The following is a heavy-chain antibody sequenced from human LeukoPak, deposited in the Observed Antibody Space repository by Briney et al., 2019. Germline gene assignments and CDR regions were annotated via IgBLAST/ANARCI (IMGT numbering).Heavy chain of an antibody. CDR1: GGSLGSDH. D-gene: IGHD3-3*01. V-gene: IGHV4-59*01. CDR3: ARDGSTMGYYPYFDY. CDR2: IYSSGGT. J-gene: IGHJ4*02. Sequence: SETLSLTCTVSGGSLGSDHWSWIRQPPGKGLEWIGYIYSSGGTNYNPSLKSRVTISVDTSKNQFSLKLRSVTAADTAVYYCARDGSTMGYYPYFDYWGQGTLVTVSS.